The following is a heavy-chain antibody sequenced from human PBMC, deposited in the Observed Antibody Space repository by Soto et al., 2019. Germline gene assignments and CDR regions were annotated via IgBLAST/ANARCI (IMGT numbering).Heavy chain of an antibody. J-gene: IGHJ4*02. D-gene: IGHD5-12*01. V-gene: IGHV3-66*04. CDR1: GFTVSNNY. CDR2: VFSGGTT. Sequence: GGSLRLSCAASGFTVSNNYMGWVRQAPGKGLEWVSIVFSGGTTNYADSVKGRFTISRDHSENTLYLQMNSLRVEDTAVYFCARLPDIRGVQGTLVTVSS. CDR3: ARLPDIR.